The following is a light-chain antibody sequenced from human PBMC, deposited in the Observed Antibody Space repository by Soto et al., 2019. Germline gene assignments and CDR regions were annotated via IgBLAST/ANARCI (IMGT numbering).Light chain of an antibody. CDR2: ADT. CDR1: SSNIGAGYD. V-gene: IGLV1-40*01. CDR3: QSYDSSLSASV. J-gene: IGLJ3*02. Sequence: QSVLTQPPSVSGAPGLRVTISCTGSSSNIGAGYDVHWYQQLPGTAPKLLIYADTNRPSGVPDRFSGSRSDTSASLAITGLQTEDEADYYCQSYDSSLSASVFGGGTQLTVL.